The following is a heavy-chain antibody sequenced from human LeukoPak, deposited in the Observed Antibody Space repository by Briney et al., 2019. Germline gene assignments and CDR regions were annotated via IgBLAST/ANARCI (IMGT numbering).Heavy chain of an antibody. Sequence: SETLSLTCAVYGGSFSGYYWNWIRQPPGKGLEWIGEINHSGTTNYNPSLKSRVTISVDTSKNQFSLKLSSVTAADTAVYYCARAKAAAGIDYFDYWGQGTLVTVSS. D-gene: IGHD6-13*01. J-gene: IGHJ4*02. V-gene: IGHV4-34*01. CDR3: ARAKAAAGIDYFDY. CDR1: GGSFSGYY. CDR2: INHSGTT.